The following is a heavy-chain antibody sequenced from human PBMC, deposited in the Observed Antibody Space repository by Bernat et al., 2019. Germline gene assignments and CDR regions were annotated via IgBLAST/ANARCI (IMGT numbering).Heavy chain of an antibody. D-gene: IGHD2-21*02. V-gene: IGHV3-43*01. CDR3: AKDYCGSDCDTYYYYGMDV. J-gene: IGHJ6*02. Sequence: EVQLVESGGVVVQPGGSLRLSCAASVFTFDDYTMHWVRQAPGKGLEWVSLISWDGGSKYDGECVKGRFTISRDNSKNSLYLQMNSLRTEDTALYYCAKDYCGSDCDTYYYYGMDVWGQGTTVTVSS. CDR2: ISWDGGSK. CDR1: VFTFDDYT.